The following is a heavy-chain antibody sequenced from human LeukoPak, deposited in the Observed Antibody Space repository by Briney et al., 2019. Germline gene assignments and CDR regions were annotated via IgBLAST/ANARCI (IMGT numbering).Heavy chain of an antibody. D-gene: IGHD4-17*01. CDR2: IYYSGST. Sequence: SETLSLTCTVSGGSISSSSYYWGWIRQPPGKGLEWIGSIYYSGSTYYNPSLKSRVTISVDTSKNQFSLKLSSVTAADTAVYYCARAKRGTTVTNGFDYWGQGTLVTVSS. J-gene: IGHJ4*02. CDR3: ARAKRGTTVTNGFDY. CDR1: GGSISSSSYY. V-gene: IGHV4-39*07.